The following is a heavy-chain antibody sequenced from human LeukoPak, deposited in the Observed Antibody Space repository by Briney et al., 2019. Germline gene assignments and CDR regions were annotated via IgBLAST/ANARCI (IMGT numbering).Heavy chain of an antibody. CDR2: IWYDGNNK. V-gene: IGHV3-33*08. CDR3: ARDRGSREDGMDV. CDR1: GFTFRNYG. Sequence: GRSLRLSCAASGFTFRNYGMHWVRQAPGKGLEWVAVIWYDGNNKYYADFVKGRFTISRDNSKNTLYLQLNSLRAEDTAVYNCARDRGSREDGMDVWGQGTTVTVSS. J-gene: IGHJ6*02. D-gene: IGHD1-26*01.